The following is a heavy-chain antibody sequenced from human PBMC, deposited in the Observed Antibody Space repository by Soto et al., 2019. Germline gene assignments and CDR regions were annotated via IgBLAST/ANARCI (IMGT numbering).Heavy chain of an antibody. V-gene: IGHV4-30-4*01. CDR3: AREVNNYYGMDV. Sequence: QVQLQESGPGLVKPSQTLSLTCSISGASISSDDYYWSSFRQPPGKGLEWIGYISYSGSTYYNPSLKSRITISVDTSKTQFSLILSSVTAADTAVFYCAREVNNYYGMDVWGQGTTVTVSS. J-gene: IGHJ6*02. CDR1: GASISSDDYY. CDR2: ISYSGST.